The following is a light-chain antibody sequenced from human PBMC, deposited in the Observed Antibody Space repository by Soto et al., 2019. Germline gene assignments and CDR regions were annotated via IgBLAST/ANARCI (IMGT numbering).Light chain of an antibody. J-gene: IGKJ5*01. CDR3: QQLYTLPFT. V-gene: IGKV1-9*01. CDR2: EAS. Sequence: DIQITHSPSTMSGSVLYRVTIICRASHDISTFLAWYQQKPGKAPKLLIYEASTLQSGVPSRFSGSGSGTEFTLTISGLLPGDFAAYHCQQLYTLPFTFGQGTRLEI. CDR1: HDISTF.